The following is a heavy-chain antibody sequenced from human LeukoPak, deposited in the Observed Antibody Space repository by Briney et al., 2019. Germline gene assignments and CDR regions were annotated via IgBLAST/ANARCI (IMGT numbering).Heavy chain of an antibody. CDR1: GFTFSDYW. CDR2: INTDGSIT. V-gene: IGHV3-74*01. CDR3: ARDRGPRTGFMVREAYDY. D-gene: IGHD3-10*01. Sequence: GGSLPLSCAASGFTFSDYWIHWVRQAPGKGLVWVSRINTDGSITNYADSVKGRFSISRDNAKNTLYLQMSSLRAEDTAVYYCARDRGPRTGFMVREAYDYWGQGTLVTVSS. J-gene: IGHJ4*02.